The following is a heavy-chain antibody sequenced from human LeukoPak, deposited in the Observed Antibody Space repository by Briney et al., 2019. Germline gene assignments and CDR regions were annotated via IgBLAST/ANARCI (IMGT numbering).Heavy chain of an antibody. CDR1: GFPFSAYG. Sequence: PGRSLRLSCAASGFPFSAYGMHWVRQAPGRGLEWVAVIWYDGSNQYYADSVKGRFTISGDNSKNTLYLQMNSLRAEDTAVYYCARDGAGTMGNVAYWGQGTLVTVSS. CDR2: IWYDGSNQ. J-gene: IGHJ4*02. D-gene: IGHD6-19*01. V-gene: IGHV3-33*01. CDR3: ARDGAGTMGNVAY.